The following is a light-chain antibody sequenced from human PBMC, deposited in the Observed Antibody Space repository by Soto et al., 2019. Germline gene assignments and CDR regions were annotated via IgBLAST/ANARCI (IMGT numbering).Light chain of an antibody. V-gene: IGKV3-15*01. CDR1: QSVSSD. CDR2: GAS. J-gene: IGKJ5*01. CDR3: QQYYNWPPIT. Sequence: EIVMTQSPVTLSVSPGERATLSCRASQSVSSDLAWYQQKPGQAPRLLIYGASTRATGIPARFSGSGSGTEFTLTISSLQSEDFAVYYCQQYYNWPPITFGQGTRLEIK.